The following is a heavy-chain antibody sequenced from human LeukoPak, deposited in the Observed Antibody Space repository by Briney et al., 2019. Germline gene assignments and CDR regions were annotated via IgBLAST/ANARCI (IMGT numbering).Heavy chain of an antibody. V-gene: IGHV4-34*01. CDR3: TRVGEAAYTYYYYYMDV. J-gene: IGHJ6*03. CDR1: GGSFSGYY. D-gene: IGHD3-16*01. Sequence: SETLSLTCAVYGGSFSGYYWSWIRQPPGKGLEWIGEINHSGSTNYNPSLKSRVTISVDTSKNQFSLKLSSVTAADTAVYYCTRVGEAAYTYYYYYMDVWGKGTTVTVSS. CDR2: INHSGST.